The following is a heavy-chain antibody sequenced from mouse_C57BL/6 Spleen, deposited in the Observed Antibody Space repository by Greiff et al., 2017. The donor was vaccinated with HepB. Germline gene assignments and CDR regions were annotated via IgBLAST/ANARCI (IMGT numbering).Heavy chain of an antibody. CDR1: GYTFTSYG. Sequence: VQLQQSGAELARPGASVKLSCKASGYTFTSYGISWVKQRTGQGLEWIGEIYPRSGNTYYNEKFKGKATLTADKSSSTAYMELRSLTSEDSAVYFCARLHVITTVVAPAFDVWGTGTTVTVSS. V-gene: IGHV1-81*01. J-gene: IGHJ1*03. D-gene: IGHD1-1*01. CDR3: ARLHVITTVVAPAFDV. CDR2: IYPRSGNT.